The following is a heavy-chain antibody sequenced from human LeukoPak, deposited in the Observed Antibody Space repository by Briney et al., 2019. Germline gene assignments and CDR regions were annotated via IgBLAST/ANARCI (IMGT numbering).Heavy chain of an antibody. J-gene: IGHJ4*02. CDR2: FDPEDGGT. Sequence: ASVKVSCKVSGYTLTELSMHWVRQAPGKGLEWMGGFDPEDGGTIYAQKFQGRVTMTEDTSTDTAYMELSSLRSEDTAVYYCATVLYSYGYRYFDYWGQGTLVTVSS. V-gene: IGHV1-24*01. CDR1: GYTLTELS. CDR3: ATVLYSYGYRYFDY. D-gene: IGHD5-18*01.